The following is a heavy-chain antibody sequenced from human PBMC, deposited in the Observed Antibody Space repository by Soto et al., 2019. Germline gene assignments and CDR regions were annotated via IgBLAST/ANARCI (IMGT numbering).Heavy chain of an antibody. V-gene: IGHV1-69*01. CDR3: ASSRERHYHWSLLVSYGMDV. D-gene: IGHD3-9*01. CDR1: GGTFSRYA. Sequence: QVQLVQSGAEVNKPGASVKVSCQASGGTFSRYAISWSRQAPGQGLEWMGGIIPIFGTANHAQKFLVRVTTIADESTRTVYMAPSRLSSEDTCVYYCASSRERHYHWSLLVSYGMDVW. CDR2: IIPIFGTA. J-gene: IGHJ6*01.